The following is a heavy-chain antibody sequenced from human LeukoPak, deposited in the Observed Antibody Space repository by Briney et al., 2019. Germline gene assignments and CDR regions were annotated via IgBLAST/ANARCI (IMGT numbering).Heavy chain of an antibody. CDR3: ARDRPSVEMATIEVYFDY. D-gene: IGHD5-24*01. J-gene: IGHJ4*02. CDR2: ISAYNGNT. V-gene: IGHV1-18*01. CDR1: GYTFTSYG. Sequence: ASVKVSCKASGYTFTSYGISWVRQAPGQGLEWMGWISAYNGNTNYAQKLQGRVTMTTDTSTSTAYMELRSLRSDDTAVYYCARDRPSVEMATIEVYFDYWGQGTLVTVSS.